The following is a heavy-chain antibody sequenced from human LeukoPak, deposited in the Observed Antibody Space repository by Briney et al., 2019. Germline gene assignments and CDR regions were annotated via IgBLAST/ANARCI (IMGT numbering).Heavy chain of an antibody. CDR3: ARMTITMVRGVIMYYFDY. CDR2: IYTSGST. V-gene: IGHV4-4*07. D-gene: IGHD3-10*01. J-gene: IGHJ4*02. CDR1: GGSISSYY. Sequence: PSETLSLTCTVSGGSISSYYWSWIRQPAGKGLEWIGRIYTSGSTNYNPSLKSRVTMSVDTSKNQFSLKLSSVTAADTVVYYCARMTITMVRGVIMYYFDYWGQGTLVTVSS.